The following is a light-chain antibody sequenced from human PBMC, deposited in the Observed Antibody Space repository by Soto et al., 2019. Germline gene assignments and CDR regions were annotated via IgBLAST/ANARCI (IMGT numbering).Light chain of an antibody. CDR2: EVD. V-gene: IGLV2-14*01. J-gene: IGLJ2*01. CDR1: STDIGGYTY. Sequence: QSALTQPASVSGSPGQSITISCTGTSTDIGGYTYVSWYQQYPGKVPKLMIYEVDNRPSGVSNRFSGSKSGSTASLTISGLQAEDEADYFCSSYSRTTTRVVFGGGPKVTVL. CDR3: SSYSRTTTRVV.